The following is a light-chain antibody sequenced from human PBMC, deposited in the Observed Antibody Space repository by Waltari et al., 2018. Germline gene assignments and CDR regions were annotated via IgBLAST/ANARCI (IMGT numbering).Light chain of an antibody. CDR2: KVS. V-gene: IGKV2-30*02. Sequence: DVVMTQSPLSLPVTLGQPASISCRSSQSLVHSDGNTYLNWFQQSPGQSPRRLIYKVSNRDSGVPDRFSGSGSGTDFTLKISTVEAEDVGVYYCMQGSHWPPWTFGQGTKVEIK. CDR1: QSLVHSDGNTY. CDR3: MQGSHWPPWT. J-gene: IGKJ1*01.